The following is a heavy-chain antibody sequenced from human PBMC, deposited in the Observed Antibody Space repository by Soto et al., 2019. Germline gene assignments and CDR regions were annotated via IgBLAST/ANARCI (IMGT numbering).Heavy chain of an antibody. Sequence: EVRLVVSVGAGVPPGGSLRLTCEASGFTFSGHCSHWVRRAPGKGLVWVSHIDTDGSTCGTSYADYVKGRFTVYRDDSNDRMNMQMNDLRVDDTAVYYCAIGPGTYYADSCGTGTMVTVST. CDR3: AIGPGTYYADS. J-gene: IGHJ4*02. V-gene: IGHV3-74*03. CDR2: IDTDGSTCGT. CDR1: GFTFSGHC. D-gene: IGHD3-16*01.